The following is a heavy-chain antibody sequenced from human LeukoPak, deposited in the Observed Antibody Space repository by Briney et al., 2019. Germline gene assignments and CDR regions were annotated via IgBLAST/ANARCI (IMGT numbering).Heavy chain of an antibody. CDR2: INPNSGGT. J-gene: IGHJ5*02. D-gene: IGHD3-10*01. CDR1: GYTFTGYY. Sequence: ASVKVSCKASGYTFTGYYMHWVRQAPGQGLEWMGWINPNSGGTNYAQKFQGRVTMTRDTSISTAYMELSSLRSEDTAVYYCARITYYSENWFDPWGQGTLVTVSS. CDR3: ARITYYSENWFDP. V-gene: IGHV1-2*02.